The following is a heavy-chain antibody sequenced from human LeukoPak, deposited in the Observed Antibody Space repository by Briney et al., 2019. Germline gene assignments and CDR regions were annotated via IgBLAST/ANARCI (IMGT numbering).Heavy chain of an antibody. D-gene: IGHD5-18*01. V-gene: IGHV5-51*01. CDR3: ARQGYSYGSDWYFDL. CDR1: GYSFTSYW. CDR2: IYPGDSDT. Sequence: GESLKISCKGSGYSFTSYWIGWVRQMPGKGLEWLGSIYPGDSDTRYSPSFQGQVTISADKSISTAYLQWSSLKASDTAMYYCARQGYSYGSDWYFDLWGRGTLVTVSS. J-gene: IGHJ2*01.